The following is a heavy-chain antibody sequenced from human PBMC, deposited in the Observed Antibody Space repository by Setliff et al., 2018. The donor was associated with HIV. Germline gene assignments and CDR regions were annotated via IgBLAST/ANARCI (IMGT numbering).Heavy chain of an antibody. CDR2: IRDNGVSP. V-gene: IGHV3-23*01. J-gene: IGHJ4*02. D-gene: IGHD2-2*02. Sequence: GGSLRLTCAASGFTFSSYSMNWVRQAPGKGLEWVSGIRDNGVSPHYADSVTGRFTISRDNTKNTLYLQMNSLRAEDTAVYYCAKASVTSIQYFDYWGQGTLVTVSS. CDR1: GFTFSSYS. CDR3: AKASVTSIQYFDY.